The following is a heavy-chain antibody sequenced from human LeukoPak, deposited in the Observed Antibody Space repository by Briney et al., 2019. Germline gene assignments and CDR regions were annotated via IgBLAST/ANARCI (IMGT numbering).Heavy chain of an antibody. V-gene: IGHV4-34*01. Sequence: PSETLSLTCAVYGGSFSGYYWSWIRQPPGKGLEWIGEINHSGSTNYNPSLKSRVTISVDTSKNQFSLKLSSVTAADTAVYYCARHWDTAQSYYFDYWGQGTLVTVSS. CDR2: INHSGST. J-gene: IGHJ4*02. CDR1: GGSFSGYY. CDR3: ARHWDTAQSYYFDY. D-gene: IGHD5-18*01.